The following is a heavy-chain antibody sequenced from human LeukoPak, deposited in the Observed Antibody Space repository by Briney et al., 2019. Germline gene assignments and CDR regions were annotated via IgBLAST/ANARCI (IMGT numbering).Heavy chain of an antibody. CDR3: ARDRGYSSSWYWGPIDY. D-gene: IGHD6-13*01. CDR2: IYYSGST. J-gene: IGHJ4*02. V-gene: IGHV4-59*02. CDR1: GGSVSSYY. Sequence: PSETLSLTCTVSGGSVSSYYWSWIRQPPGKGLEWIGYIYYSGSTNYNPSLKSRVTISVDTSKNQFSLKLSSVTAADTAVYYCARDRGYSSSWYWGPIDYWGQGTLVTVSS.